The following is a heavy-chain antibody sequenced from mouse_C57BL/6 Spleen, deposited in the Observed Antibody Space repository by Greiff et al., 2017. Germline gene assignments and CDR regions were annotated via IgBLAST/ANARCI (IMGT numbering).Heavy chain of an antibody. CDR1: GYTFTSYW. CDR2: IYPNSGST. D-gene: IGHD1-1*01. V-gene: IGHV1-64*01. J-gene: IGHJ1*03. CDR3: ARWSGVAAWYFDV. Sequence: QVQLQQPGAELVKPGASVKLSCKASGYTFTSYWMHWAKQRPGQGLEWIGMIYPNSGSTNYNEKFKSKATLTVDKSSSTAYMQLSSLTSEDSAVYYCARWSGVAAWYFDVWGTGTTVTVSS.